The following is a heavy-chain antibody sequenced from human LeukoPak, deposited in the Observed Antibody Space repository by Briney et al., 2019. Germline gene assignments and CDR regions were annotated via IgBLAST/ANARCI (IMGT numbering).Heavy chain of an antibody. CDR3: ARGERGYSYGYADY. CDR1: GYTFTSYA. V-gene: IGHV1-18*01. CDR2: ISAYNGNT. J-gene: IGHJ4*02. D-gene: IGHD5-18*01. Sequence: ASVKVSCKASGYTFTSYAITWVRQAPGQGLEWMGWISAYNGNTNYAQKLQGRVTMTTDTSTNTAYMELRSLRSDDTAVYYCARGERGYSYGYADYWGQGTLVTVSS.